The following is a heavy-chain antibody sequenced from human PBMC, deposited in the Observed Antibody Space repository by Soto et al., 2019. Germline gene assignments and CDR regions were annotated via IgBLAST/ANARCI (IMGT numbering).Heavy chain of an antibody. CDR3: AKDSRPQSEYAHFDS. J-gene: IGHJ4*02. CDR1: GFNFDNYG. Sequence: SLRLSCAASGFNFDNYGMHWVRQTPEKGLEWVSGISWKSTIIGYSDSVKGRFTIYRDNTKNSLYLQMNSLRAEDTAFYYCAKDSRPQSEYAHFDSWGLGTLVTVSS. D-gene: IGHD6-6*01. V-gene: IGHV3-9*01. CDR2: ISWKSTII.